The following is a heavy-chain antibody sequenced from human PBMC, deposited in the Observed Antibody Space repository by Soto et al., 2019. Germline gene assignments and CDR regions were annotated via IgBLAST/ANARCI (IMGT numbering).Heavy chain of an antibody. V-gene: IGHV1-69*13. J-gene: IGHJ5*02. CDR1: GGTFSSYA. Sequence: SVKVSCKASGGTFSSYAISWVRQAPGQGLEWMGGIIPIFGTANYAQKFQGRVTITADESTSTAYMELSSLRSEDTAVYYCARDLGYKSYDDILTGQLNWFDPWGQGTLVPVSS. D-gene: IGHD3-9*01. CDR2: IIPIFGTA. CDR3: ARDLGYKSYDDILTGQLNWFDP.